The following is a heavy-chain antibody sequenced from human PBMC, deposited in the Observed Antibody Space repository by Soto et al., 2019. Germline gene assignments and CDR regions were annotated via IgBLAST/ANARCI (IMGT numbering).Heavy chain of an antibody. CDR1: GGSVSSGSYY. Sequence: SETLSLTCTVSGGSVSSGSYYRSWIRQPPGKGLEWIGYIYYSGSTNYNPSLKSRVTISVDTSKNQFSLKLSSVTAADTAVYYCARYSGSYYWFDPWGQGTLVTVSS. D-gene: IGHD1-26*01. CDR3: ARYSGSYYWFDP. J-gene: IGHJ5*02. V-gene: IGHV4-61*01. CDR2: IYYSGST.